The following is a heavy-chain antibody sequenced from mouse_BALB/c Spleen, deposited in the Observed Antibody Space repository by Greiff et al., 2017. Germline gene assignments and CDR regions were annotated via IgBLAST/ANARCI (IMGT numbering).Heavy chain of an antibody. CDR3: ERSGGNYGDCYFDD. Sequence: EVKLVESGGGLVQPGGSRKLSCAASGFTFSSFGMHWVRQAPEKGLEWVAYISSGSSTIYYADTVKGRFTISRDNPENTLFLQMTSLRSEDTAMYDCERSGGNYGDCYFDDWGAGTTVTVSA. J-gene: IGHJ1*01. D-gene: IGHD2-1*01. V-gene: IGHV5-17*02. CDR1: GFTFSSFG. CDR2: ISSGSSTI.